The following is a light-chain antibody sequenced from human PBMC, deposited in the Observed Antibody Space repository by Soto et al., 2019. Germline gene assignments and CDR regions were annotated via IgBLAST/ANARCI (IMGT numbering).Light chain of an antibody. Sequence: EIVLTQSPGTLSLSPGERATLSCRASQSVGRNYLAWYQQKPGQAPRLLIHRISTRATGIPDRFSGSGFATDFTITISRLEPEDFAVYYCQQYDNAPQTFGQGTRVDIK. J-gene: IGKJ1*01. V-gene: IGKV3-20*01. CDR2: RIS. CDR1: QSVGRNY. CDR3: QQYDNAPQT.